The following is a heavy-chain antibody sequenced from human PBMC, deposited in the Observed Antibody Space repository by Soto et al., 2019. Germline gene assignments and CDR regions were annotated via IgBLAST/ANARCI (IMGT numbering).Heavy chain of an antibody. CDR1: GYTFTSYA. J-gene: IGHJ4*02. CDR2: INAGNGNT. D-gene: IGHD5-12*01. Sequence: QVQLVQSGAEVKKPGASVKVSCKASGYTFTSYAMHWVRQAPGQRLEWMGWINAGNGNTKYSQKFQGRVTITRDTSASTAYMELSSLRSEDTAVYYCARDQRVATEDYFDYWGQGTLVTVSS. V-gene: IGHV1-3*01. CDR3: ARDQRVATEDYFDY.